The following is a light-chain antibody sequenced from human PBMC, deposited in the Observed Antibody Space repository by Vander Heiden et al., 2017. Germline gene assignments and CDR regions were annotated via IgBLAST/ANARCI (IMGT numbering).Light chain of an antibody. V-gene: IGLV2-14*01. CDR2: NVS. Sequence: SALTQPASVSGSPGQSITISCTGTSSDDGGYDYVSWYQQHPGKAPKLMIFNVSNRPSGISSRFSGSKSGNTASLTISVLQAGDEADYYFCSYTGSSTLVFGSGTKVTVL. CDR3: CSYTGSSTLV. CDR1: SSDDGGYDY. J-gene: IGLJ1*01.